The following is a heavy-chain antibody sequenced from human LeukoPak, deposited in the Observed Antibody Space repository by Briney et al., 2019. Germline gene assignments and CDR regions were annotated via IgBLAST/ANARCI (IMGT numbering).Heavy chain of an antibody. J-gene: IGHJ4*02. Sequence: GGSLRLSCAASGFTFSSYWVSWVRQAPGKGLEWVANIKQDGSEKYYVDSVKGRFTISRDNAKNSLYLQMNSLRAEDTAVYYCARDHYLWYSSGWSDFDYWGQGTLVTVSS. CDR2: IKQDGSEK. V-gene: IGHV3-7*01. CDR3: ARDHYLWYSSGWSDFDY. CDR1: GFTFSSYW. D-gene: IGHD6-19*01.